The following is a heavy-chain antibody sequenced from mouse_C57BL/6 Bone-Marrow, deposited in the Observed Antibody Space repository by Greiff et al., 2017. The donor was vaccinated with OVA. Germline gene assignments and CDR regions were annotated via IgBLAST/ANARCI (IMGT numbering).Heavy chain of an antibody. CDR2: IDPENGDT. J-gene: IGHJ2*01. Sequence: VQLQQSGAELVRPGASVKLSCTASGFNIKDDYMHWVKQRPEQGLEWIGWIDPENGDTEYASKFKGKATITADTSSNTAYLQLSSLTSEDTAVYDCTAWGVPDYYCSSSSYWGQGTTLTVSS. D-gene: IGHD1-1*01. CDR3: TAWGVPDYYCSSSSY. CDR1: GFNIKDDY. V-gene: IGHV14-4*01.